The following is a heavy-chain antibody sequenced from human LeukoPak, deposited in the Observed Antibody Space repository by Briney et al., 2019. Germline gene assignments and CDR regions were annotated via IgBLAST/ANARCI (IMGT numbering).Heavy chain of an antibody. V-gene: IGHV4-4*02. J-gene: IGHJ4*02. D-gene: IGHD5-18*01. CDR3: AKSSYSIFDY. Sequence: QASETLSLTCAVSGGSISSSNWWSWVRQPPGKGLEWIGEIYHSGSTNYNPSLKSRVTISVDTSKNQFSLKLSSVTAADTAVYYCAKSSYSIFDYWGQGTLVTVSS. CDR2: IYHSGST. CDR1: GGSISSSNW.